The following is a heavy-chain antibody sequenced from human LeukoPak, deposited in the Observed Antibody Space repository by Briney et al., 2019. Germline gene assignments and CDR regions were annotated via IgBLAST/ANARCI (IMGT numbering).Heavy chain of an antibody. CDR1: GYTFTSYD. J-gene: IGHJ6*02. Sequence: ASVKVSCKASGYTFTSYDINWVRQATGQGLEWMGWMNPNSGNTGYAQKFQGRVTMTRNTSISTAYMELSSLRSEDTAVYYCARLYDFWSGIYCYYGMDVWGQGTTVTVSS. D-gene: IGHD3-3*01. V-gene: IGHV1-8*01. CDR3: ARLYDFWSGIYCYYGMDV. CDR2: MNPNSGNT.